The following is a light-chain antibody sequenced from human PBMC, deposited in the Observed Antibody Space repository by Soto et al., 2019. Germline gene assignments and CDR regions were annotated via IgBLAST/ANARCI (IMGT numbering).Light chain of an antibody. V-gene: IGKV3-15*01. CDR3: QQYSTWPPKYT. CDR1: QSIKTY. CDR2: RAS. J-gene: IGKJ2*01. Sequence: EIVLTQSPAILSVSPGGRATLSCRASQSIKTYLAWYQQKAGQPPRLLIYRASTRATGIPGRFSASGSGTEFSLTISSLQSEDFAVYYCQQYSTWPPKYTFGQGTKLEVK.